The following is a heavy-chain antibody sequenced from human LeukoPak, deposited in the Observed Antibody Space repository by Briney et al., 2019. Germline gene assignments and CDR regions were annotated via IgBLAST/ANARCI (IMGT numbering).Heavy chain of an antibody. CDR1: GFTFSNAW. Sequence: PGGSLSHSCAASGFTFSNAWMSWVRQAPGKGLEWDGRIKSKTDGGTTDYAAPVKGRFTISRDDSKNTLYLQMNSLKTEDTAVYYCTRGYWFDPWGQGTLVTVSS. CDR3: TRGYWFDP. V-gene: IGHV3-15*01. CDR2: IKSKTDGGTT. D-gene: IGHD3-10*01. J-gene: IGHJ5*02.